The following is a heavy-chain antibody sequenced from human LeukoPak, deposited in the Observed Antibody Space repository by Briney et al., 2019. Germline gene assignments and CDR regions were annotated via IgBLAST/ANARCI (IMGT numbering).Heavy chain of an antibody. J-gene: IGHJ4*02. V-gene: IGHV3-7*03. CDR2: IKQDGSEK. CDR3: AGYFDWLLSRGSYLDY. Sequence: GGSLRLSCAASGFTLSSYWMSWVRQAPGKGLEWVANIKQDGSEKSYVDSVKGRFAISRDNAKNSLYLQMNSLRAEDTAVYYCAGYFDWLLSRGSYLDYWGQGTLVTVSS. D-gene: IGHD3-9*01. CDR1: GFTLSSYW.